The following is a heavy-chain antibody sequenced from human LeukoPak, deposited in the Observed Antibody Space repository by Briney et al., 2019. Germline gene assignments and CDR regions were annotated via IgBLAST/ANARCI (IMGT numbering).Heavy chain of an antibody. CDR2: IYYSGST. V-gene: IGHV4-39*01. CDR3: ASLNMVRGVIPNTDY. Sequence: SETLPLTCTVSGGSISSSSYYWGWIRQPPGKGLEWIGSIYYSGSTYYNPSLKSRVTISVDTSKNQFSLKLSSVTAADTAVYYCASLNMVRGVIPNTDYWGQGTLVTVSS. CDR1: GGSISSSSYY. D-gene: IGHD3-10*01. J-gene: IGHJ4*02.